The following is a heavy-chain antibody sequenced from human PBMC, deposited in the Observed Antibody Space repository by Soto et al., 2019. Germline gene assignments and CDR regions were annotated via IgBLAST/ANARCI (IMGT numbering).Heavy chain of an antibody. V-gene: IGHV3-23*01. CDR1: GFTFSSYA. J-gene: IGHJ4*02. Sequence: GGSLRLSCAASGFTFSSYAMSWVRQAPGKGLEWVSAISGSGGSTYYADSVKGRFTISRDNSKNTLYLQMNSLRAEDTAVYYCAKDGIYNWNDAHXFDYWGQGTLVTVSS. CDR2: ISGSGGST. D-gene: IGHD1-1*01. CDR3: AKDGIYNWNDAHXFDY.